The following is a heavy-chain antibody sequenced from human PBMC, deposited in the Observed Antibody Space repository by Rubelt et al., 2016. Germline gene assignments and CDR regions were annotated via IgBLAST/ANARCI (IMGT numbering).Heavy chain of an antibody. Sequence: EVQLVESGGGLVQPGGSLRLSCAASGFTFSSYEMNWVRQAPGKGLEWVSYISSSGSTIYYADSVKGRFTISRENSKNTLYLQMNSLRAEDTAVYYCARSYDSSGYHPFDYWGQGTLVTVSS. CDR3: ARSYDSSGYHPFDY. D-gene: IGHD3-22*01. CDR2: ISSSGSTI. CDR1: GFTFSSYE. V-gene: IGHV3-48*03. J-gene: IGHJ4*02.